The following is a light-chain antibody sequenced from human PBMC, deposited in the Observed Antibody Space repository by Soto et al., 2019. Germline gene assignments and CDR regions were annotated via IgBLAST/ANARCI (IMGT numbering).Light chain of an antibody. CDR1: QSISSX. CDR3: XXYNSYPIT. CDR2: KAS. J-gene: IGKJ5*01. V-gene: IGKV1-5*03. Sequence: DIQMTQSPSTLSASVGDRVTITCRASQSISSXLAWYQQKPGKAPKLLIYKASSLESGVPSRFSGSGSGTEXXXXXXXXXXXDFATYYCXXYNSYPITFGQGTRLEIK.